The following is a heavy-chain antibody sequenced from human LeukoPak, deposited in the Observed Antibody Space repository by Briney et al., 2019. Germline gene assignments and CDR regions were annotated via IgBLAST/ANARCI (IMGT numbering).Heavy chain of an antibody. CDR2: INPSGGST. D-gene: IGHD1-26*01. CDR3: AREYSGSYLVDY. CDR1: GYTFTGYY. V-gene: IGHV1-46*01. J-gene: IGHJ4*02. Sequence: ASVKVSCKASGYTFTGYYMHWVRQAPGQGVEWMGIINPSGGSTSYAQKFQGRVTMTRDTSTSTVYMELSSLRSEDTAVYYCAREYSGSYLVDYWGQGTLVTVSS.